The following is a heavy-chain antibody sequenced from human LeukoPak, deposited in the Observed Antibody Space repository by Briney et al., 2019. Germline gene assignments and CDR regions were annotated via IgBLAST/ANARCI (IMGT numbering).Heavy chain of an antibody. V-gene: IGHV3-23*01. Sequence: PGGSLRLSCVASGFAFSAYALSWVRHTPGKGLEWVSTVSGSGGRTFYADSVKVRFTIPRDNSKKTVSLQMNSLRVDDTAVYYCAKGGAAMTDAPHGDVVTTTLDGFDIWGQGSMVTVSS. CDR2: VSGSGGRT. CDR3: AKGGAAMTDAPHGDVVTTTLDGFDI. J-gene: IGHJ3*02. CDR1: GFAFSAYA. D-gene: IGHD2-21*02.